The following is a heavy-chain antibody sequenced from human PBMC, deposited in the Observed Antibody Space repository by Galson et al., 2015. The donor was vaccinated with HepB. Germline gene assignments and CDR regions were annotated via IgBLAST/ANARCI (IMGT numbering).Heavy chain of an antibody. D-gene: IGHD5-18*01. V-gene: IGHV3-73*01. J-gene: IGHJ6*02. CDR2: VRSKGNSYAT. CDR3: TRQLWSQEYNYYGMDV. CDR1: GFTFSGSA. Sequence: SLRLSCAASGFTFSGSAMHWVRQASGKGLEWVGRVRSKGNSYATAYAASVKGRFTISRDDSKNTAYLQMNSLKTEDTAVYYCTRQLWSQEYNYYGMDVWGQGTTVTVSS.